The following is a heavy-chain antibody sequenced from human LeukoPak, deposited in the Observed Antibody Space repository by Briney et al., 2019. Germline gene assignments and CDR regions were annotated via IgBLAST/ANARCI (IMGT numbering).Heavy chain of an antibody. CDR1: GGSISSSIYY. V-gene: IGHV4-39*01. J-gene: IGHJ3*02. D-gene: IGHD6-13*01. CDR2: IYYSGST. CDR3: AGGIGAFDI. Sequence: SETLSLTCTVSGGSISSSIYYWGWIRQPPGKGLEWIGSIYYSGSTYYNPSLKSRVTISVDTSKNQFSLKLSSVTAADTAVYYCAGGIGAFDIWGQGTMVTVSS.